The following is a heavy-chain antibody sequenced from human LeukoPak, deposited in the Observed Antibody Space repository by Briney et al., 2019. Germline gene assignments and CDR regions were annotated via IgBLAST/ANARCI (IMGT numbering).Heavy chain of an antibody. CDR1: GFTFSSYA. Sequence: GGSLRLSCAAAGFTFSSYAMSWVRQAPGKGLEWVSAISGSGGSTYYADSVKGRFTISRDNSKNTLYLQMNSLRAEDTAVYYCAGGYSSGWTDYYYYMDVWGKGTTVTVSS. CDR2: ISGSGGST. J-gene: IGHJ6*03. D-gene: IGHD6-19*01. V-gene: IGHV3-23*01. CDR3: AGGYSSGWTDYYYYMDV.